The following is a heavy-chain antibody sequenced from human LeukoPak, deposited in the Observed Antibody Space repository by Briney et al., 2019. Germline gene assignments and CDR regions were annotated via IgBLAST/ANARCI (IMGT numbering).Heavy chain of an antibody. V-gene: IGHV1-69*13. Sequence: ASVKVSCKASGGTFSSYAISWVRQAPGQGLEWMGGIIPIFGTANYAQKFQGRVTITADESTSTAYMELSSLRSEDTAVYYCASRLDVGWLQHRYFDYWGQGTLVTVSS. CDR1: GGTFSSYA. J-gene: IGHJ4*02. CDR2: IIPIFGTA. CDR3: ASRLDVGWLQHRYFDY. D-gene: IGHD5-24*01.